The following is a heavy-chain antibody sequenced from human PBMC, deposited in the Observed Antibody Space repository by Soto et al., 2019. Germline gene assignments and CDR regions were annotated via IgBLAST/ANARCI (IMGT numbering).Heavy chain of an antibody. V-gene: IGHV3-30*18. J-gene: IGHJ5*01. CDR3: AKLGDAVSGYFDF. Sequence: QVQLVQSVGGVVQPGGSLRLSCAASGFTFSSYAIHWVRQAPGKGLEWVADVSFDGSHKTYAVPVRGRFTISRDNSKKTVYLQMNSLRAEDTALYYCAKLGDAVSGYFDFWGQGTQVAVSS. CDR1: GFTFSSYA. D-gene: IGHD3-3*01. CDR2: VSFDGSHK.